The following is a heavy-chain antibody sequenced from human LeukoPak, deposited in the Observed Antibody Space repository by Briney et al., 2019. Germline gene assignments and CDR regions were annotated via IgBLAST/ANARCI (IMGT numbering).Heavy chain of an antibody. CDR3: ARPYDFWSGYPDY. CDR1: GFTFSSYW. CDR2: IKQDGSEK. D-gene: IGHD3-3*01. J-gene: IGHJ4*02. V-gene: IGHV3-7*01. Sequence: GGSLRLSCAAPGFTFSSYWMSWVRQAPGKGLEWVANIKQDGSEKYYVDSVKGRFTISRDNAKNSLYLQMNSLRAEDTAVYYCARPYDFWSGYPDYWGQGTLVTVSS.